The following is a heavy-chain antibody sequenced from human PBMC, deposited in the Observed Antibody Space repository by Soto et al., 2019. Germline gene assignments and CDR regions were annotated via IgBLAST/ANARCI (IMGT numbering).Heavy chain of an antibody. CDR3: ARVASSIAARRSFDY. V-gene: IGHV3-11*06. Sequence: GGSLRLSCAASGFTFSDYYMSWIRQAPGKGLEWVSYISSSSSYTNYADSVEGRFTISRDNAKNSLYLQMNSLRAEDTAVYYCARVASSIAARRSFDYWGQGTLVTVSS. CDR2: ISSSSSYT. J-gene: IGHJ4*02. CDR1: GFTFSDYY. D-gene: IGHD6-6*01.